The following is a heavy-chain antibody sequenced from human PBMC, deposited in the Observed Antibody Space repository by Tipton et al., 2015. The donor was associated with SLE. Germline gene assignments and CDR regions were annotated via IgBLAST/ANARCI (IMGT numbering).Heavy chain of an antibody. Sequence: TLSLTCAVYGGSFSSSSYYWGWIRQPPGKGLEWIGSIYYSGSTYYNPSLESRVTISVDTSKNQFSLKLSSVTAADTAVYYCARHSRYGGKETDFDYWGQGTLVTVSS. D-gene: IGHD4-23*01. CDR3: ARHSRYGGKETDFDY. J-gene: IGHJ4*02. V-gene: IGHV4-39*01. CDR2: IYYSGST. CDR1: GGSFSSSSYY.